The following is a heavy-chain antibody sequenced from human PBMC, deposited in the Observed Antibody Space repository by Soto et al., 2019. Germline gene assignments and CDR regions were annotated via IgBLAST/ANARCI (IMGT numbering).Heavy chain of an antibody. J-gene: IGHJ4*02. D-gene: IGHD5-12*01. CDR2: INPNSGGT. Sequence: ASVKVSCKASGYTFTGYYMHWVRQAPGQGLEWMGWINPNSGGTNYAQKFQGWVTMTRDTSISTAYMELSRLRSDDTAVYYSARDFVEMATIYPLAYWGQGILVTVSS. CDR1: GYTFTGYY. V-gene: IGHV1-2*04. CDR3: ARDFVEMATIYPLAY.